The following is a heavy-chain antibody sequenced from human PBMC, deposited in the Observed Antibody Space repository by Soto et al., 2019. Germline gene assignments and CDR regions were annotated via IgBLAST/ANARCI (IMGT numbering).Heavy chain of an antibody. Sequence: RLSYAPCGLTLSSYAMTSVRQAPGKGLEWVSAISASGGSTYYADSVKGRFTISRDNSKNTLYLQMNSLRAEDTAVYYCARDPDYGDYYFDYWGQGTLVTVSS. V-gene: IGHV3-23*01. CDR3: ARDPDYGDYYFDY. CDR1: GLTLSSYA. D-gene: IGHD4-17*01. CDR2: ISASGGST. J-gene: IGHJ4*02.